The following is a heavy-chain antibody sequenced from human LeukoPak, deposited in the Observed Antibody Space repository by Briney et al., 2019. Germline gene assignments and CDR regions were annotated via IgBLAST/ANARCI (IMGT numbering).Heavy chain of an antibody. CDR1: GDSINSYY. CDR2: IYYSGST. D-gene: IGHD5-18*01. Sequence: SETLSLTCTVSGDSINSYYWSWIRQPPGKGLEWIGYIYYSGSTNYNPSLKSRVTISVDTSKNQFSLKLSSVTAADTAVYYCARGFRGYSYGSFDYWGQGTLVTVSS. J-gene: IGHJ4*02. CDR3: ARGFRGYSYGSFDY. V-gene: IGHV4-59*08.